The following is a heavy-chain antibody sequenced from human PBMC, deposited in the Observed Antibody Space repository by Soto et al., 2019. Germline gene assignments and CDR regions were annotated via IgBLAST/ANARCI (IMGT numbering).Heavy chain of an antibody. V-gene: IGHV3-30-3*01. CDR3: ARTYYDILTGYYSNYYYYGMDV. CDR1: GFTFSSYA. D-gene: IGHD3-9*01. Sequence: QVQLVESGGGVVQPGRSLRLSCAASGFTFSSYAMHWVRQAPGKGLEWVAVISYDGSNKYYADSVKGRFTISRDNSKNXXYXQXXSLRAEDTAVYYCARTYYDILTGYYSNYYYYGMDVWGQGTTVTVSS. CDR2: ISYDGSNK. J-gene: IGHJ6*02.